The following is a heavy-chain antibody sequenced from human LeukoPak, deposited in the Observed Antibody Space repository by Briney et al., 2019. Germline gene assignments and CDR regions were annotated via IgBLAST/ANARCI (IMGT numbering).Heavy chain of an antibody. CDR1: GFTFSTYG. V-gene: IGHV3-48*01. J-gene: IGHJ1*01. CDR2: ISSRSGII. D-gene: IGHD4-17*01. CDR3: ARGGDYGDRSVY. Sequence: GGSLRLSCAASGFTFSTYGMNWVRQAPGKGLEWVSYISSRSGIIYYADSVKGRFTISRDNAKNSMFLQMNSLRAEDTAMYYCARGGDYGDRSVYWGQGTLVTVSS.